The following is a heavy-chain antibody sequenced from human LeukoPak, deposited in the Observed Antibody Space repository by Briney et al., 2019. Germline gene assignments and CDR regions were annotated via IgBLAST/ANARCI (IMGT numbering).Heavy chain of an antibody. J-gene: IGHJ5*02. CDR1: GFTFSSYA. CDR3: AKYITMIVVVTENWFDP. Sequence: GGSLRLSCAASGFTFSSYAMSWVRQAPGKGLEWVSAISGSGGSTDYADSVKGRFTISRDNSKNTLYLQMNSLRAEDTAVYYCAKYITMIVVVTENWFDPWGQGTLVTVSS. CDR2: ISGSGGST. D-gene: IGHD3-22*01. V-gene: IGHV3-23*01.